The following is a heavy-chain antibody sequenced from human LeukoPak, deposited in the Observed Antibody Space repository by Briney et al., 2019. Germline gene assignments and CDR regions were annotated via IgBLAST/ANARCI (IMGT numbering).Heavy chain of an antibody. V-gene: IGHV3-23*01. CDR2: ISGSGGST. D-gene: IGHD3-22*01. Sequence: GGSLRLSCAASGFTLSSYAMSWVRQAPGKGLEWVSAISGSGGSTYYADSVKGRFTISRDNSKNTLYLQMNSLRAEDTAVYYCAKARARITMIVVVIPYDYWGQGTLVTVSS. CDR3: AKARARITMIVVVIPYDY. CDR1: GFTLSSYA. J-gene: IGHJ4*02.